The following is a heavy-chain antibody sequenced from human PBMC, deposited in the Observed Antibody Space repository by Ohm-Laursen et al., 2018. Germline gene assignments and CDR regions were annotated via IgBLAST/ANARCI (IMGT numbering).Heavy chain of an antibody. V-gene: IGHV4-34*01. CDR3: ARVVSRAFDY. CDR2: INHSGST. CDR1: GGSFSGYY. Sequence: GTLSLTCAVYGGSFSGYYWSWIRQPPGKGLEWIGEINHSGSTNYNPSLKSRVTISVDTSKNQFSLKLSSVTAADTAVYYCARVVSRAFDYWGQGTLVTVSS. D-gene: IGHD3-10*01. J-gene: IGHJ4*02.